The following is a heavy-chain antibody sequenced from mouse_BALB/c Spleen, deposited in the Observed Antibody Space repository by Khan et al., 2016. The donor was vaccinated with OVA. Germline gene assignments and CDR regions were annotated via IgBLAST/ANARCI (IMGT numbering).Heavy chain of an antibody. D-gene: IGHD1-1*01. J-gene: IGHJ3*01. CDR3: TRLAYYYDSEGFAY. Sequence: EVELVESGGDLVKPGGSLKLSCAASGFTFSTYGMSWVRQAPDKRLECVATVSTGGSYTYYPDSVKGRFTISRDNAKNTLYLQMSGLRSEDAAMFYCTRLAYYYDSEGFAYWGQGTLVTVSA. CDR1: GFTFSTYG. V-gene: IGHV5-6*01. CDR2: VSTGGSYT.